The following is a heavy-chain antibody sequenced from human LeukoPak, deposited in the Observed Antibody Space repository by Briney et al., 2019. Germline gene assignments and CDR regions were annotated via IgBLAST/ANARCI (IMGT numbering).Heavy chain of an antibody. D-gene: IGHD6-13*01. J-gene: IGHJ4*02. CDR2: ISGSGGST. Sequence: GGSLRLSCAASGFTFSSYAMSWVRQAPGKGLEWVSAISGSGGSTYYADSVKGRFTISRDNSKNTLYLQMNSLRAEDTAVYYCARAHGTTWSSHHLDYWGLGTLVTVSS. V-gene: IGHV3-23*01. CDR1: GFTFSSYA. CDR3: ARAHGTTWSSHHLDY.